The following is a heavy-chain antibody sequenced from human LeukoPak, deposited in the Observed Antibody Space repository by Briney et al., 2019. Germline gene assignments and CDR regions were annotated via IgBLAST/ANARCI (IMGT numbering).Heavy chain of an antibody. V-gene: IGHV4-4*02. CDR2: IYYSGSP. Sequence: PSGTLSLTCAVSGGSISSSNWWSWVRQPPGKGLEWIGSIYYSGSPYYNPSLKSRVTISVDTSKNQFSLKLSSVTAADTAVYYCARGRSGSYYDAFDIWGQGTMVTVSS. J-gene: IGHJ3*02. CDR1: GGSISSSNW. D-gene: IGHD1-26*01. CDR3: ARGRSGSYYDAFDI.